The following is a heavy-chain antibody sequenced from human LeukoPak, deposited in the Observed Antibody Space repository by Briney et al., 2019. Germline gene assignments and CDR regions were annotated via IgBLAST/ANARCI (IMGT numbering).Heavy chain of an antibody. J-gene: IGHJ4*02. D-gene: IGHD6-19*01. CDR2: ISGTGLST. CDR3: AREFPDSSGWYGPGMN. Sequence: PGGSLRLSCVTSGVTFRSSGMSWVRQAPGKGLEWVSFISGTGLSTYYADSVKGRFTISRDNSKNTLYLQMNSLRAEDTAVYYCAREFPDSSGWYGPGMNWGQGTLVTVSS. V-gene: IGHV3-23*01. CDR1: GVTFRSSG.